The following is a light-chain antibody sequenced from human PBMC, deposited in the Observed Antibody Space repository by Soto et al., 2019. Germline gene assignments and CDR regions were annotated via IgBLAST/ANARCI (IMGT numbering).Light chain of an antibody. J-gene: IGKJ1*01. CDR3: QHYNDYSWT. Sequence: DIHMTQSPFTLSASVGDRVTITCRASQSISSWLAWYQQKPGKAPNLLIYKTSNLESGVPSRFSGSGSGTEFTLTISSLQPDDFATYYCQHYNDYSWTFGQGTKVEIK. CDR1: QSISSW. CDR2: KTS. V-gene: IGKV1-5*03.